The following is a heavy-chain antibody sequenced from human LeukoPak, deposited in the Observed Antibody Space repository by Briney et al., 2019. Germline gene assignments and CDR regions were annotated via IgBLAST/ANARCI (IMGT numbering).Heavy chain of an antibody. CDR1: GGSISTYY. J-gene: IGHJ5*01. V-gene: IGHV4-59*01. D-gene: IGHD3-16*01. CDR3: ARGRSGGDWFDS. CDR2: IYYSGST. Sequence: SETLSLTCTVSGGSISTYYWTWIRQPPGKGLEWIGYIYYSGSTNYNPSLKSRVTISVDTSKNQFSLKLTSLTAADTAVYYCARGRSGGDWFDSWGQGTLVTVSS.